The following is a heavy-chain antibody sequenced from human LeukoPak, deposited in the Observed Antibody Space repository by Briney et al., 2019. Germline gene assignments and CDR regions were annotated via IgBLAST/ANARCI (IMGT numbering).Heavy chain of an antibody. V-gene: IGHV3-30*02. D-gene: IGHD2-21*01. J-gene: IGHJ4*02. CDR1: GFTFSSYG. CDR3: ARDTSSGSVVRTLLNIEY. Sequence: GGSLRLSCAASGFTFSSYGMHWVRQAPGKGLEWVAFIRYDGSNKYYADSAKGRFTISRDNSKNTLYLQMNSLRAEDTAVYYCARDTSSGSVVRTLLNIEYWGQGTLVTVSS. CDR2: IRYDGSNK.